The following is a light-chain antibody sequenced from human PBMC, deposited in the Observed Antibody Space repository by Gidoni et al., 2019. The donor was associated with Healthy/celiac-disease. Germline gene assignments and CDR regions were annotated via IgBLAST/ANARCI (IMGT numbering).Light chain of an antibody. CDR2: DAS. V-gene: IGKV3-11*01. J-gene: IGKJ4*01. CDR3: QQRSNWPKT. CDR1: QSVSSY. Sequence: EIVLTQSPATLSLSPGERATLSCTASQSVSSYLAWYQQKPGQAPRLRIYDASNRATGIPARFSGSGSGTDFTLTISSLEPEDFAVYYCQQRSNWPKTFGGGTKVEIK.